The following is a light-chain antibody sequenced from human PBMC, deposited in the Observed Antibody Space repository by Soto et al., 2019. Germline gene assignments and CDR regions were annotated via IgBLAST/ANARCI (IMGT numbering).Light chain of an antibody. CDR2: DAS. CDR1: QSISSY. J-gene: IGKJ3*01. V-gene: IGKV3-11*01. CDR3: HQRSTWPFT. Sequence: IVLTQSPATLSLSPEERATLSCRASQSISSYLAWYQQKPDQAPRLLIYDASNRATGIPARFSGSGSGTDFTLTISSLEPEDFAVYYCHQRSTWPFTFGPVTKVDIK.